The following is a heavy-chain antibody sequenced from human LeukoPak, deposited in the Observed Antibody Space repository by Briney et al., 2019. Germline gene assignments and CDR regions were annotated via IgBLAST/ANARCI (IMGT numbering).Heavy chain of an antibody. V-gene: IGHV3-48*04. J-gene: IGHJ4*02. Sequence: GGSLRLSCAASGFTFSSYSMNWVRQAPGKGLEWVSYISSSSSPIYYADSVKGRFTISRDNAKNSLYLQMNGLRAEDTALYYCARDGGEYYFDYWGQGTLVTVSS. D-gene: IGHD3-10*01. CDR2: ISSSSSPI. CDR3: ARDGGEYYFDY. CDR1: GFTFSSYS.